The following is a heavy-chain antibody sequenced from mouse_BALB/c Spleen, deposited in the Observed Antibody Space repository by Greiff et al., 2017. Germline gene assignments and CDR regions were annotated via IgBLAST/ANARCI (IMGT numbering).Heavy chain of an antibody. CDR3: ARDLLWLRRETLGAY. CDR2: ISYDGSN. J-gene: IGHJ3*01. Sequence: EVKLMESGPGLVKPSQSLSLTCSVTGYSITSGYYWNWIRQFPGNKLEWMGYISYDGSNNYNPSLKNRISITRDTSKNQFFLKLNSVTTEDTATYYCARDLLWLRRETLGAYWGQGTLVTVSA. V-gene: IGHV3-6*02. CDR1: GYSITSGYY. D-gene: IGHD2-2*01.